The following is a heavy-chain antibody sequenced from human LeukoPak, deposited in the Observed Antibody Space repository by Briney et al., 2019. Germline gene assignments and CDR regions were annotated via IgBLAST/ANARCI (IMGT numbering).Heavy chain of an antibody. CDR1: GYTFTSYA. V-gene: IGHV1-69*04. CDR3: AGGYSYGYPRD. CDR2: ITPILGIA. J-gene: IGHJ4*02. D-gene: IGHD5-18*01. Sequence: SVKVSCKASGYTFTSYAISWVRQAPGQGLEWMGRITPILGIANYAQKFQGRVTITADKSTSTAYMELSSLRSEDTAVYYCAGGYSYGYPRDWGQGTLVTVSS.